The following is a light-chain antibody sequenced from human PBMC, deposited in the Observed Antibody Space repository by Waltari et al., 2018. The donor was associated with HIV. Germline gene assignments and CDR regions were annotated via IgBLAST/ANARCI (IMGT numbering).Light chain of an antibody. V-gene: IGLV2-14*03. J-gene: IGLJ1*01. Sequence: QSALTQPASVSGSPGQSLTISCTGTSSDLGGYNYVSWYQQHPGKAPKLMIYAVSNRPSGVSNRFSGSKSGNTASLTISGLQAEDEADYYCSSYTSSRSYVFGTGTRVTV. CDR2: AVS. CDR3: SSYTSSRSYV. CDR1: SSDLGGYNY.